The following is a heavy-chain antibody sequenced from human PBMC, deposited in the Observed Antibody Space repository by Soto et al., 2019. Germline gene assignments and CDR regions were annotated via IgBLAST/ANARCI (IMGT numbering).Heavy chain of an antibody. CDR1: GYTFTGYY. Sequence: QVQLVQSGAEVKKPGASVKVSCKASGYTFTGYYMHWVRQAPGQGLEWMGWINPNSGGTNYAQKFQGWVNMTRDTSISTAYMELSRLRSDDTAVYYCARALAAAGTGYYYYGMDVWGQGTTVTVSS. CDR3: ARALAAAGTGYYYYGMDV. J-gene: IGHJ6*02. V-gene: IGHV1-2*04. D-gene: IGHD6-13*01. CDR2: INPNSGGT.